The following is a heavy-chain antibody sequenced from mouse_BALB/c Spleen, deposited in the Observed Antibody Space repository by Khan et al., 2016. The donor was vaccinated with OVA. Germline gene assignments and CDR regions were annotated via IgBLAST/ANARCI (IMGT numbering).Heavy chain of an antibody. CDR3: TRDGNYAHWYFDV. CDR2: ISSGSTYT. CDR1: GFPFSTYT. Sequence: EVELVESGGGLVKPGGSLKLSCAASGFPFSTYTMSWVRQTPEKRLEWVATISSGSTYTYYPDSVKGRFTISRDNAKNTLYLQMSSLKSEDTASYYCTRDGNYAHWYFDVWGAGTTVTVSS. J-gene: IGHJ1*01. V-gene: IGHV5-6-4*01. D-gene: IGHD2-1*01.